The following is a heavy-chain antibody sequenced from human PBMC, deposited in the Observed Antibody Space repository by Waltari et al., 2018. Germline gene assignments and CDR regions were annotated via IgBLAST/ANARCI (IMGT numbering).Heavy chain of an antibody. Sequence: EVQLLESGGGLVQPGGSLRLSCAASGFTFSSYAMSWVRQAPGKGLEWVSAISGSGGSTYYADSVKGRFTISRDNSKNTLYLQMNSLRAEDTAVYYCAISRKSLGAVASFDYWGQGTLVTVSS. CDR1: GFTFSSYA. J-gene: IGHJ4*02. V-gene: IGHV3-23*01. CDR3: AISRKSLGAVASFDY. CDR2: ISGSGGST. D-gene: IGHD6-19*01.